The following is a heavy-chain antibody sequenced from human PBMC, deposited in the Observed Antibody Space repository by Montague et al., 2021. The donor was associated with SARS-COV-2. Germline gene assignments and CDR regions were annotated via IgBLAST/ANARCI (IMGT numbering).Heavy chain of an antibody. Sequence: SLRLSCAASGFTFSSYSMNWVRQTPGKGLEWVSYISSSSTIYYADSVKGRFTISRDNAQNSLYLQMNSLRDEDTAVYYCARDQVLWFGEHVVWGQGTLVTVSS. D-gene: IGHD3-10*01. J-gene: IGHJ4*02. V-gene: IGHV3-48*02. CDR3: ARDQVLWFGEHVV. CDR1: GFTFSSYS. CDR2: ISSSSTI.